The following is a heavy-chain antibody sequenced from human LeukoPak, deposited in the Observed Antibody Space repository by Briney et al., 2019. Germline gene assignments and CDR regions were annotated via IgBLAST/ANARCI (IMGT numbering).Heavy chain of an antibody. V-gene: IGHV3-23*01. CDR2: ISGTHYST. J-gene: IGHJ2*01. CDR3: AKETYYYDSRGYYYPWYFDL. Sequence: PGGSLRLSCAASGSTFSSYAMSWVRQAPGKGLEWVSSISGTHYSTYYADSVKGRFTISRDNSKNTLYLQMNSLRAEDTAVYYCAKETYYYDSRGYYYPWYFDLWGRGTLVTVPS. D-gene: IGHD3-22*01. CDR1: GSTFSSYA.